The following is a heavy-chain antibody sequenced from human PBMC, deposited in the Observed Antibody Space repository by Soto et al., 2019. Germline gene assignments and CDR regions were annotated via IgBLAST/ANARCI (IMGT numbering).Heavy chain of an antibody. Sequence: PGGSLRLSCAASGFTFRSYGMHWVRQAPGKGLEWVAVISYDGSNKYYADSVKGRFTISRDNSKNTLYLQMNSLRAEDTAMYYCAKAYDSSGYYYDYWCQGTLVTVSS. J-gene: IGHJ4*02. CDR1: GFTFRSYG. CDR3: AKAYDSSGYYYDY. V-gene: IGHV3-30*18. CDR2: ISYDGSNK. D-gene: IGHD3-22*01.